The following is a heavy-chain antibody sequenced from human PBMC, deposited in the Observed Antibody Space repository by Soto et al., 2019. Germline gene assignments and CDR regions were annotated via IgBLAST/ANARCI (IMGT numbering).Heavy chain of an antibody. V-gene: IGHV3-23*01. CDR2: ISGSGGST. CDR1: GFTFSSYA. Sequence: PGGSLRLSCAASGFTFSSYAMSWVRQAPGKGLEWVSAISGSGGSTYYADSVKGRFTIPRDNSKNTLYLQMNSLRAEDTAVYYCAKDRGDYDFWSGYYLDIWGQGTMVTVSS. CDR3: AKDRGDYDFWSGYYLDI. J-gene: IGHJ3*02. D-gene: IGHD3-3*01.